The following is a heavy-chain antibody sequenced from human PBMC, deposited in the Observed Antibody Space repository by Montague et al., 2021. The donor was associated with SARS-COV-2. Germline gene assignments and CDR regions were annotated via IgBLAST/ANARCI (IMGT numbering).Heavy chain of an antibody. CDR1: GFTFSFYA. CDR3: AKRLDDYFDY. CDR2: IYSGGSST. J-gene: IGHJ4*02. D-gene: IGHD1-1*01. V-gene: IGHV3-23*03. Sequence: SQRLSCAASGFTFSFYAMSWVRQAPGKGLQWVSVIYSGGSSTYYADSVKGRFTISRDHSKNTLYLQMNSLRAEDTAVYYCAKRLDDYFDYWGQGTLVTVSS.